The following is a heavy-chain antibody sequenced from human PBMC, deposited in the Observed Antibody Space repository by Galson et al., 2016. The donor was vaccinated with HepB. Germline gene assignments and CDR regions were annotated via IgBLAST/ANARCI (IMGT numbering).Heavy chain of an antibody. Sequence: SLRLSCAASGFTFSNYAMNWVRQAPGKGLEWVSHNNRDSRLIDYADSVKGRFTVSRDNGKNSLFLQMDGLRAEDTAVYYRVRDNDWAFDYWGQGILVTVSS. CDR3: VRDNDWAFDY. CDR2: NNRDSRLI. J-gene: IGHJ4*02. D-gene: IGHD1-1*01. V-gene: IGHV3-48*01. CDR1: GFTFSNYA.